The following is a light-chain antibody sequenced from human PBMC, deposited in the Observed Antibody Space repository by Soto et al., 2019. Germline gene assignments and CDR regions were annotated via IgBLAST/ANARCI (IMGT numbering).Light chain of an antibody. V-gene: IGLV2-8*01. Sequence: QSALTQPPSASGSPGQSVTISCTGTSSDVGGYNYVSWYQQHPGKAPKLMIYEVSKRPSAVPDRVAGSNSGNTASLAVSGHQAEVGADYFCSSYAGSNNLVFGGGTKLTVL. J-gene: IGLJ2*01. CDR3: SSYAGSNNLV. CDR2: EVS. CDR1: SSDVGGYNY.